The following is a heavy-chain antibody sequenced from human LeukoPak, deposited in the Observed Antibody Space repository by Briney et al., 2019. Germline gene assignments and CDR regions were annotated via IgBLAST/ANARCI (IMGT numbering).Heavy chain of an antibody. CDR1: GFTFSSYE. J-gene: IGHJ6*02. CDR2: ISSSGSTI. CDR3: ARDRFITWFGEPYYYYYGMDV. D-gene: IGHD3-10*01. V-gene: IGHV3-48*03. Sequence: GGSLRLSCAASGFTFSSYEMNWVRQAPGKGLEWVSYISSSGSTIYYADSVKGRFTISRDNAKNSLYLQMNSLRAEDTAVYYCARDRFITWFGEPYYYYYGMDVWGQGTTVTLSS.